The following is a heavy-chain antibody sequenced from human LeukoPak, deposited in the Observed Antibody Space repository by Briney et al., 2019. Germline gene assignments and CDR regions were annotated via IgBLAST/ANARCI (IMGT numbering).Heavy chain of an antibody. CDR1: GFSFRSYA. D-gene: IGHD3-3*01. CDR3: ARGGGFTIFGVVGFDY. V-gene: IGHV3-7*01. Sequence: PGGSLRLSCVASGFSFRSYAVSWVRQAPGKGLEWVANIKQDGSEKYYVDSVKGRFTISRDNAKNSLYLQMNSLRAEDTAVYYCARGGGFTIFGVVGFDYWGQGTLVTVSS. J-gene: IGHJ4*02. CDR2: IKQDGSEK.